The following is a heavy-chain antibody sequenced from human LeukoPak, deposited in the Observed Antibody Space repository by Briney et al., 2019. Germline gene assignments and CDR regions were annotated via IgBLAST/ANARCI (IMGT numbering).Heavy chain of an antibody. CDR1: GFTFSSYA. J-gene: IGHJ5*02. CDR2: ISGSGGST. D-gene: IGHD6-13*01. Sequence: PGGSLRLSCAASGFTFSSYAMSWVRQAPGKGLEWVPAISGSGGSTYYADSVKGRFTISRDNSKNTLYLQMNSLRAEDTAVYYCAKLTTYRIAAAGTGFDPWGQGTLVTVSS. CDR3: AKLTTYRIAAAGTGFDP. V-gene: IGHV3-23*01.